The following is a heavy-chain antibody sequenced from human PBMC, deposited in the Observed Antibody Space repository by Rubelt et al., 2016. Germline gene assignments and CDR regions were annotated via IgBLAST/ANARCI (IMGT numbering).Heavy chain of an antibody. CDR3: ARLSAVGYRNWFDP. D-gene: IGHD1-1*01. J-gene: IGHJ5*02. V-gene: IGHV4-34*02. Sequence: QVQLQQGGAGLLKPSETLSLICAVYGGSFSGYYWSWIRQPPGKGLEWIGEINLGGSSNYNPSLKTRVTISVDTSKNQFSLTVNSVTARDTAIFYCARLSAVGYRNWFDPWGQGTLVTVSS. CDR2: INLGGSS. CDR1: GGSFSGYY.